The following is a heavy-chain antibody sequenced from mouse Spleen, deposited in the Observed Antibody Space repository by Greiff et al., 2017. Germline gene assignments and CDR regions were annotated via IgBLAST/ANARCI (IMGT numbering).Heavy chain of an antibody. V-gene: IGHV1-81*01. J-gene: IGHJ4*01. CDR1: GYTFTSYG. CDR3: ATGVLRLRYAMDY. CDR2: IYPRSGNT. Sequence: QVQLQQSGAELARPGASVKLSCKASGYTFTSYGISWVKQRTGQGLEWIGEIYPRSGNTYYNEKFKGKATLTADKSSNTAYLQLSSLTSEDTAVYYCATGVLRLRYAMDYWGQGTSVTVSS. D-gene: IGHD1-2*01.